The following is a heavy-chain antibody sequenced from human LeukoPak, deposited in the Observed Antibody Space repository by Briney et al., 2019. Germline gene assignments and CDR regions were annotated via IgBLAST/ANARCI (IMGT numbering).Heavy chain of an antibody. CDR3: ARQWELLPLDY. D-gene: IGHD1-26*01. V-gene: IGHV1-2*02. J-gene: IGHJ4*02. CDR2: INPNSGGT. CDR1: GGTFSSYA. Sequence: ASVTVSCKASGGTFSSYAISWVRQAPGQGLEWMGWINPNSGGTNYAQKFQGRVTMTRDTSISTAYMELGRLRSDDTAVYYCARQWELLPLDYWGQGTLVTVSS.